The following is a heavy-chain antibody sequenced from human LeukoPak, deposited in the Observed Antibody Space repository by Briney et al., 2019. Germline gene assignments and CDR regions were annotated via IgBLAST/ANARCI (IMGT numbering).Heavy chain of an antibody. J-gene: IGHJ4*02. D-gene: IGHD1-26*01. CDR2: IKQDGNEK. V-gene: IGHV3-7*02. Sequence: PGGSLRLSCAASGFTFSSCWMTWVRQAPGKGLEWVANIKQDGNEKYYVDSVKGRFSISRDNARNSVYLQMNSLRAEDTAVYYCARLMGERSLSDYWARESWSPSPQ. CDR1: GFTFSSCW. CDR3: ARLMGERSLSDY.